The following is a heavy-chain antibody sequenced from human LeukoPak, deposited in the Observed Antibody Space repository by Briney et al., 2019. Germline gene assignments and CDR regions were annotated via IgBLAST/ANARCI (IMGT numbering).Heavy chain of an antibody. V-gene: IGHV4-34*01. J-gene: IGHJ4*02. Sequence: PSETLSLTCAVYGGSFSGYYWSWIRQPPGKGLEWIGEINHIGSTNYNPSLKSRVTISVDTSKNQFSLKLSSVTAADTAVYYCARTRIAVAGALGYWGQGTLVTVSS. CDR3: ARTRIAVAGALGY. D-gene: IGHD6-19*01. CDR2: INHIGST. CDR1: GGSFSGYY.